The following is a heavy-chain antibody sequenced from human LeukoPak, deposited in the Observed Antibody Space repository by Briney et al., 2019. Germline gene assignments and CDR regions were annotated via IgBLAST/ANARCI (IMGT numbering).Heavy chain of an antibody. V-gene: IGHV4-4*07. Sequence: SETLSLTCTVSGGSISSYYWSWIRQPAGKGLEWIGRIYTSGSTNYNPSLKSRVTMSVDTSKNQFSLKLSSVTAADTAVYYCARXADXAXXXXFDYWGQGTLVTVS. CDR2: IYTSGST. D-gene: IGHD5-18*01. CDR3: ARXADXAXXXXFDY. J-gene: IGHJ4*02. CDR1: GGSISSYY.